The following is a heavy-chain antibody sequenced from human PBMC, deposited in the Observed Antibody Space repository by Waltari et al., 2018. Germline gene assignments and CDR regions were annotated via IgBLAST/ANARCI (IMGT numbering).Heavy chain of an antibody. CDR2: ISVSDAT. Sequence: EVQLLESGGGFEQPGGSRRPSGKAYGLTPFTHAINWLRQAPGKGLEWVSSISVSDATYYADSVKGRFTISRDYSDNTVYPQMDSLRADDTAVYFCAKPFYNWDDPLHSWGQGTPVTVSS. V-gene: IGHV3-23*01. J-gene: IGHJ1*01. CDR1: GLTPFTHA. D-gene: IGHD1-20*01. CDR3: AKPFYNWDDPLHS.